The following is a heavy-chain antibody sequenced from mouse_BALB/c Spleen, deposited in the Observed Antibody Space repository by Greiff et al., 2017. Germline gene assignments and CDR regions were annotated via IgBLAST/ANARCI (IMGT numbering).Heavy chain of an antibody. Sequence: EVQRVESGGGLVKPGGSLKLSCAASGFTFSDYYMYWVRQTPEKRLEWVATISDGGSYTYYPDSVKGRFTISRDNAKNNLYLQMSSLKSEDTAMYYCARDWGLRREFAYWGQGTLVTVSA. CDR2: ISDGGSYT. J-gene: IGHJ3*01. V-gene: IGHV5-4*02. CDR3: ARDWGLRREFAY. CDR1: GFTFSDYY. D-gene: IGHD2-2*01.